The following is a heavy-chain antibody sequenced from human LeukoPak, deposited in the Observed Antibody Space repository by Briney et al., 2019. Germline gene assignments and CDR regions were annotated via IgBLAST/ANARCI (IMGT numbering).Heavy chain of an antibody. Sequence: GASVKVSCKASGYTFTSYGISWVRQAPGQGLEWMGWISAYNGNTNYAQKLQGRVTTTTDTSTSTAYMELRSLRSDDTAVYYCARDLLGDSYGENDYWGQGTLVTVSS. D-gene: IGHD2-21*02. CDR3: ARDLLGDSYGENDY. V-gene: IGHV1-18*01. CDR2: ISAYNGNT. CDR1: GYTFTSYG. J-gene: IGHJ4*02.